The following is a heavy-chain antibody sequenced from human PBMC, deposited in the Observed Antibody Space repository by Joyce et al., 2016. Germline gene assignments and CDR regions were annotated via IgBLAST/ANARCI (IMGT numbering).Heavy chain of an antibody. Sequence: EVELVESGGGLVQPGGSLRLSCAASGFSFSDYWIDWVRQAPGKGLEWVATIKQDGSETYYVDSVEGRFTISGDNAKNSLYLQMNSLRVDDTAVYYCARDVRFGYFDYWGQGTLVLVSS. CDR1: GFSFSDYW. D-gene: IGHD3-16*01. CDR3: ARDVRFGYFDY. V-gene: IGHV3-7*01. CDR2: IKQDGSET. J-gene: IGHJ4*02.